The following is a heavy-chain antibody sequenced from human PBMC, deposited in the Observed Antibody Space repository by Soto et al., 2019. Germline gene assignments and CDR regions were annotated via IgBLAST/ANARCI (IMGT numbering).Heavy chain of an antibody. J-gene: IGHJ6*02. V-gene: IGHV1-69*01. D-gene: IGHD2-2*01. Sequence: QVQLVQSGAEVKKPGSSVKVSCKASGGTFGSYAISWVRQAPGQGLEWMGGIIPIHGTANYAQKFKGRVTSDTDEAMSTAYMELSSLRYEDTAVYYCTRSQGSSTSLEIYYYYYYGIDVWGQGTTVTVSS. CDR1: GGTFGSYA. CDR3: TRSQGSSTSLEIYYYYYYGIDV. CDR2: IIPIHGTA.